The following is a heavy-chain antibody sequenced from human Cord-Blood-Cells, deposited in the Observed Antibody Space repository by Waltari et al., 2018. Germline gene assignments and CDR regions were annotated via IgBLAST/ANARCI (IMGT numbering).Heavy chain of an antibody. D-gene: IGHD6-19*01. CDR2: IFSNDEK. J-gene: IGHJ4*02. CDR3: ARIPQRAVAGTFDY. Sequence: QVTLKESGPVLVKPTETLTLTCPVPGFSLRNARMGVSWIRQPPGKALEWLAHIFSNDEKSYSTSLKSRLTISKDTCKSQVVLTMTNMDPVDTATYYCARIPQRAVAGTFDYWGQGTLVTVSS. V-gene: IGHV2-26*01. CDR1: GFSLRNARMG.